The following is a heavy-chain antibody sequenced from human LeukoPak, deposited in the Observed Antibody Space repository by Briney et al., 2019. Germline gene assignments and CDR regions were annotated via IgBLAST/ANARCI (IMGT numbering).Heavy chain of an antibody. CDR1: GGSISSSSYY. V-gene: IGHV4-39*01. D-gene: IGHD2-2*01. CDR3: ARHEGRLYQLLGRFDP. J-gene: IGHJ5*02. Sequence: SETPSLTCTVSGGSISSSSYYWGWIRQPPGKGLEWIGSIYYSGSTYYNPSLKSRVTISVDTSKNQFSLKLSSVTAADTAVYYCARHEGRLYQLLGRFDPWGQGTLVTVSS. CDR2: IYYSGST.